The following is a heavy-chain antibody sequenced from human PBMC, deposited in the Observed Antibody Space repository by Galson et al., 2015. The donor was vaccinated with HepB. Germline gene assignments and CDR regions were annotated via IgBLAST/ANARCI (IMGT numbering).Heavy chain of an antibody. CDR2: IGTSDNNK. CDR1: GFTFSDYY. Sequence: SLRLSCAASGFTFSDYYMNWIRQAPGKGLEWVSYIGTSDNNKNYADSVKGRFTISRDNAKNSLYLQMDSLRAEDTAVYYCARETKWAFDIWGQGTKVTVSS. V-gene: IGHV3-11*01. D-gene: IGHD1-26*01. CDR3: ARETKWAFDI. J-gene: IGHJ3*02.